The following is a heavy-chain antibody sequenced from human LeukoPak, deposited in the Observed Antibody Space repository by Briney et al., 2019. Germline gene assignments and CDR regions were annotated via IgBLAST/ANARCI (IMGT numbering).Heavy chain of an antibody. CDR1: GFPFSNAW. V-gene: IGHV3-15*01. CDR3: THSRMTYYYDSSGYYERDYFDY. Sequence: PGGPLRLPCAASGFPFSNAWVRWARQARGRGRESVGRFKSKTEGGIPDYAAPVKGRFTISRDDSKNSLYLQMNSLKTEDTAVYYCTHSRMTYYYDSSGYYERDYFDYWGQGTLVTVSS. J-gene: IGHJ4*02. D-gene: IGHD3-22*01. CDR2: FKSKTEGGIP.